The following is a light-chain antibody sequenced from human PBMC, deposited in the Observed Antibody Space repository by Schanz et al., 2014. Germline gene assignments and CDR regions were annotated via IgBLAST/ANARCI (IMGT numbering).Light chain of an antibody. CDR1: QSVNTY. Sequence: EIVLTQSPATLSLSPGERATLSCRASQSVNTYLAWYQQKPGQAPRLLIYGASNRAPGIPARFSGSGSGTDFTLTISSLQPEDFATYYCQLLRSSPPTFGPGTKVDIK. J-gene: IGKJ3*01. V-gene: IGKV3-11*01. CDR2: GAS. CDR3: QLLRSSPPT.